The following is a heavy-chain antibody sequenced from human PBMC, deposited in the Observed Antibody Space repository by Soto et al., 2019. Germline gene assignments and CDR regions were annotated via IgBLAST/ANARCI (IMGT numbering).Heavy chain of an antibody. J-gene: IGHJ1*01. CDR2: INHSGST. V-gene: IGHV4-34*01. Sequence: QVQLQQWGAGLLKPSETLSLTCAVYGGSFSGYYWSWIRQPPGKGLEWIGEINHSGSTNYNPSLKSRVTIAVDTSKNQFSLKLSSVTAADTAVYYCARASTYDYIWGSYRYKSHYFQHWVQGTLVTVSS. D-gene: IGHD3-16*02. CDR3: ARASTYDYIWGSYRYKSHYFQH. CDR1: GGSFSGYY.